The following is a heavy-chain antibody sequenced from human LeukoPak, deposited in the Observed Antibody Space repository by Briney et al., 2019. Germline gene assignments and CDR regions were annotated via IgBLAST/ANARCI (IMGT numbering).Heavy chain of an antibody. CDR3: AQGAIAVAGYHAFDI. CDR2: IIPIFGTA. J-gene: IGHJ3*02. CDR1: GGTFRSYA. V-gene: IGHV1-69*05. D-gene: IGHD6-19*01. Sequence: SVKVSCKASGGTFRSYAISWVRQAPGQGLEWMGRIIPIFGTANYAQKFQGRVTITTDESTSTAYVELSSLRSEDTAVYYCAQGAIAVAGYHAFDIWGQGTMVTVSS.